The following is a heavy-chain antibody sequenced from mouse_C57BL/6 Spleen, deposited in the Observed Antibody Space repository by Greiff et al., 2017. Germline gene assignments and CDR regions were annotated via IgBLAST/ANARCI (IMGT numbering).Heavy chain of an antibody. CDR2: ISYDGSN. D-gene: IGHD4-1*01. Sequence: EVQLQESGPGLVKPSQSLSLTCSVTGYSITSGYYWNWIRQFPGNKLEWMGYISYDGSNNYNPSLKNRISITRDTSKNQFFLKLNSVTTEDTATYYCAREETGTWFAYWGQGTLVTVSA. V-gene: IGHV3-6*01. CDR1: GYSITSGYY. J-gene: IGHJ3*01. CDR3: AREETGTWFAY.